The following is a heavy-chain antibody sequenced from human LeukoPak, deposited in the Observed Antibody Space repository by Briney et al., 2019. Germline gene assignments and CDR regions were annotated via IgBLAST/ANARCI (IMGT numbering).Heavy chain of an antibody. Sequence: GGSLRLSCAPSGFTFSRYSMTWVRQAPGKGLQWVSTISASGDSTSYADSVKGRLTISGDNSKNTLYLQMNSLRAEDTAVYYCARSAIPKTLTARRLGNYYMDVWGKGTTVTVSS. D-gene: IGHD2-2*02. V-gene: IGHV3-23*01. J-gene: IGHJ6*03. CDR1: GFTFSRYS. CDR2: ISASGDST. CDR3: ARSAIPKTLTARRLGNYYMDV.